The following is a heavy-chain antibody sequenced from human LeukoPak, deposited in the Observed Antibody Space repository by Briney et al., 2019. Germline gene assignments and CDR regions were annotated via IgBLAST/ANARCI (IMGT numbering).Heavy chain of an antibody. D-gene: IGHD3-10*01. CDR2: ISRSSSYI. V-gene: IGHV3-21*01. CDR3: ARDEGRPGEFPYYFDY. Sequence: PGGSLRLSCAASGFTFSSYSMNWVRQAPGKGLEWVSSISRSSSYIHYADSVKGRFTISRDNAKNSLYLQMNSLRAEDTAVYYCARDEGRPGEFPYYFDYWGQGTLVTVSS. J-gene: IGHJ4*02. CDR1: GFTFSSYS.